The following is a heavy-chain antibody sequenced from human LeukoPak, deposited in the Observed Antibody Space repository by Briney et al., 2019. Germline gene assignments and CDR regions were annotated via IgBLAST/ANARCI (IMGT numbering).Heavy chain of an antibody. Sequence: PGGCLRLSRAASGFTFSGYAMSWVRPAPGKGREWVSAISGSGGSTYYADSVKGRFTITRDNSKNTLYLQMNSLRAEDTAVYYCAKVGGDYYYMDVWGKGTTVTVSS. V-gene: IGHV3-23*01. D-gene: IGHD3-10*01. J-gene: IGHJ6*03. CDR1: GFTFSGYA. CDR2: ISGSGGST. CDR3: AKVGGDYYYMDV.